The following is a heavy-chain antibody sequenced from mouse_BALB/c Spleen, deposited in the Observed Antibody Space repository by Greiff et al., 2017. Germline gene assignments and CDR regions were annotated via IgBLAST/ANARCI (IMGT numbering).Heavy chain of an antibody. D-gene: IGHD2-10*02. CDR1: GFTFSSYA. V-gene: IGHV5-9-3*01. J-gene: IGHJ4*01. Sequence: EVKLMESGGGLVKPGGSLKLSCAASGFTFSSYAMSWVRQTPEKRLEWVATISSGGSYTYYPDSVKGRFTISRDNAKNTLYLQMSSLRSEDTAMYYCAREYGNYDAMDYWGQGTSVTVSS. CDR2: ISSGGSYT. CDR3: AREYGNYDAMDY.